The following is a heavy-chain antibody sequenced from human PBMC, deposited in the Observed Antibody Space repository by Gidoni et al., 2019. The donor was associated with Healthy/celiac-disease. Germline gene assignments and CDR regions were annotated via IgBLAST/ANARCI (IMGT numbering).Heavy chain of an antibody. CDR1: GFTFSSYS. V-gene: IGHV3-21*01. Sequence: EVQLVESGGGLVKPGGSLRLSCAASGFTFSSYSMNWVRQAPGKGLEWVSSISSSSSYIYYADSVKGRFTISRDNAKNSLYLQMNSLRAEDTAVYYCARDQNGYIQGRAFDIWGQGTMVTVSS. CDR2: ISSSSSYI. J-gene: IGHJ3*02. D-gene: IGHD5-12*01. CDR3: ARDQNGYIQGRAFDI.